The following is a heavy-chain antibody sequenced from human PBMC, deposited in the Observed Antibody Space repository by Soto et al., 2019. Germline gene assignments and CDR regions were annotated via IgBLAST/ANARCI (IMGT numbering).Heavy chain of an antibody. CDR3: PRLQEGGAVARCY. J-gene: IGHJ4*02. CDR1: GYTFTDYW. D-gene: IGHD6-19*01. V-gene: IGHV5-51*01. CDR2: IYTGDSDT. Sequence: GESLKISCKGSGYTFTDYWIGWVRQMPGKSLEWTGIIYTGDSDTRYSPYFQGQVTISADESVSTAYLQWSSLKASDTATYYCPRLQEGGAVARCYCGQGTLVTASS.